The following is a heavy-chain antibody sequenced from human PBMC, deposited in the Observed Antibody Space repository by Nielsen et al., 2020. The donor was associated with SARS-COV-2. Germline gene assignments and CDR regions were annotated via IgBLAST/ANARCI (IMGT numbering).Heavy chain of an antibody. D-gene: IGHD2-2*01. V-gene: IGHV4-34*01. CDR2: INHSGST. Sequence: GSLRLSCAVYGGSFSGYYWSWIRQPPGKGLEWIGEINHSGSTNYNPSLKSRVTISVDTSKNQFSLKLSSVTAADTAMYYCARGGKPRGPICSSTNCPKYGYYYYYYYMDVWGKGTTVTVSS. CDR3: ARGGKPRGPICSSTNCPKYGYYYYYYYMDV. CDR1: GGSFSGYY. J-gene: IGHJ6*03.